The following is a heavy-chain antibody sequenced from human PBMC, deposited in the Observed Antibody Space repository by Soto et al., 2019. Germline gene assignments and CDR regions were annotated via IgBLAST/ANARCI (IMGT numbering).Heavy chain of an antibody. D-gene: IGHD2-2*01. J-gene: IGHJ5*02. CDR2: INYSGST. CDR1: GGSFSGYY. CDR3: ARGAVVPAAMCWFDP. Sequence: PSETLSLTCAVYGGSFSGYYWSWIRQPPGKGLEWIGEINYSGSTNYNPSLKSRVTISVDTSKNQFSLKLSSVTAADTAVYYCARGAVVPAAMCWFDPWGQGTLVTVSS. V-gene: IGHV4-34*01.